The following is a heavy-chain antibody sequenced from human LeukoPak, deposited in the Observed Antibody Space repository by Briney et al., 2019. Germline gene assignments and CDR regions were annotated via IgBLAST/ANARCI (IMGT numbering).Heavy chain of an antibody. Sequence: PSETLSLTCTVSGGSISSYYWSWIRQPPGKGLEWIGYIYYSGSTNYNPSLKSRVTISVDTSKNQFSLKLSSVTAADTAVYYCARWQWLVGGLDYWGQGTLVTVSS. CDR3: ARWQWLVGGLDY. D-gene: IGHD6-19*01. CDR1: GGSISSYY. V-gene: IGHV4-59*08. J-gene: IGHJ4*02. CDR2: IYYSGST.